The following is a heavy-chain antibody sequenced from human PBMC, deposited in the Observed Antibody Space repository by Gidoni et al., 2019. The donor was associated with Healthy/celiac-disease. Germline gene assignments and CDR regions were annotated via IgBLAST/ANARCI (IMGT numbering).Heavy chain of an antibody. J-gene: IGHJ6*03. D-gene: IGHD6-6*01. V-gene: IGHV4-34*01. CDR3: ARGPSIAARIHYYYMDV. Sequence: QVQLQQWGAGLLKPSETLSLTCAVYGGSFSGYYWSWIRQPPGKGLEWIGEINHSGSTNYNPSLKSRVTISVDTSKNQFSLKLSSVTAEDTAVYYCARGPSIAARIHYYYMDVWGKGTTVTVSS. CDR2: INHSGST. CDR1: GGSFSGYY.